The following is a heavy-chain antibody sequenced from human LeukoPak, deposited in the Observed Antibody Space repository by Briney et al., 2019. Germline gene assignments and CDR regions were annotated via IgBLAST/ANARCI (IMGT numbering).Heavy chain of an antibody. Sequence: PGGSLRLSCAASGFTFSNYDMHWVRQATGKGLEWVSGIDTAGAPSYPGSVKGRFTISRENAKNSLYPQMNSLRAGDTAVYYCARGMGASTSSLFDYWGQGILVSVSS. CDR2: IDTAGAP. CDR1: GFTFSNYD. CDR3: ARGMGASTSSLFDY. V-gene: IGHV3-13*05. D-gene: IGHD3-16*01. J-gene: IGHJ4*02.